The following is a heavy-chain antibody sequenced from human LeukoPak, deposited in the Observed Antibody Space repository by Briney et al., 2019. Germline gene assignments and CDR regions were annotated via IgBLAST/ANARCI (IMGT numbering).Heavy chain of an antibody. CDR1: GGSFSGYY. CDR2: INHSGST. CDR3: ALTTVTTGEFDY. V-gene: IGHV4-34*01. J-gene: IGHJ4*02. Sequence: SETLSLTCAVYGGSFSGYYWSWIRQPPGKGLEWIGEINHSGSTNYNPSLKSRVTISVDTSKNQFSLKLSSVTAADTAVYYCALTTVTTGEFDYWGQGTLVTVSS. D-gene: IGHD4-17*01.